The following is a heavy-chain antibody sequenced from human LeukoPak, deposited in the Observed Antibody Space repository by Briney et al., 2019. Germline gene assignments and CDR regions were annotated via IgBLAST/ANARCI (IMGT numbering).Heavy chain of an antibody. J-gene: IGHJ4*02. D-gene: IGHD4-17*01. CDR2: IYYSGST. Sequence: SETLSLTCTVSGGSISSSSYYWGWIRQPPGKGLEWIGSIYYSGSTYLNPSLKSRVTISVDTSKNQFSLRLSSVTAADTAVYYCARLPTVTFFDYWGQGTLVTVSS. CDR1: GGSISSSSYY. V-gene: IGHV4-39*01. CDR3: ARLPTVTFFDY.